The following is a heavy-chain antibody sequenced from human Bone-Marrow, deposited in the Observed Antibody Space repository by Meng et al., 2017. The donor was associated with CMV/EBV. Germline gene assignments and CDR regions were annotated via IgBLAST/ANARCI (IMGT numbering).Heavy chain of an antibody. CDR1: EYTFAGSI. J-gene: IGHJ4*02. D-gene: IGHD5-18*01. CDR2: INPNSGCT. CDR3: ASGGGGYSYGSGY. V-gene: IGHV1-2*02. Sequence: GQLVTAGGEVKKPGPSDKVSWKASEYTFAGSIMHWVQQAPGQGLWWMGWINPNSGCTNYAQKFQGRVTMTRDTSSSTAYMELSRLRSDDTAVYYCASGGGGYSYGSGYWGQGTLVTVSS.